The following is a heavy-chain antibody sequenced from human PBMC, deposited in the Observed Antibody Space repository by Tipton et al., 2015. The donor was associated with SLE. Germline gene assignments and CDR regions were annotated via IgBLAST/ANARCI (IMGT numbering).Heavy chain of an antibody. J-gene: IGHJ6*02. CDR3: AGLLTYYYAMDV. Sequence: SLRLSCAASGFTFSSYAMHWVRQAPGKGLEWVAVIWYDGSKKYYADSVKGRFTISRDNSKNTLYLQMNSLRAEDTAVYFCAGLLTYYYAMDVWGQGTTVTVSS. CDR1: GFTFSSYA. V-gene: IGHV3-30*04. D-gene: IGHD3-10*01. CDR2: IWYDGSKK.